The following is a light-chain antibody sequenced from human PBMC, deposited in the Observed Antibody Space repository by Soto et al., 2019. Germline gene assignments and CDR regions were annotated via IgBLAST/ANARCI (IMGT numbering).Light chain of an antibody. Sequence: QSVLTQPPSASAAPGQKVTISCSGSSSNIGNNYVSWYQQLPGTAPKLLIYDNNKRPSGIPDRFSGSKSGTSATLGITGLQTGDEADYYCGTWDSSLGAYVFGTGTKLTVL. V-gene: IGLV1-51*01. CDR3: GTWDSSLGAYV. CDR1: SSNIGNNY. J-gene: IGLJ1*01. CDR2: DNN.